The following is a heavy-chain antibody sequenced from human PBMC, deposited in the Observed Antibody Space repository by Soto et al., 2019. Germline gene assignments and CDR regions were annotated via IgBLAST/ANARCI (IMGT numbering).Heavy chain of an antibody. V-gene: IGHV4-59*01. Sequence: SETLSLTCTVSGGSISSYYWSWIRQPPGKGLEWIGYIHYSGSTNHNPSLKSRVTISVDTSKNQISLKLRSVTAADTAVYYCARVLFGRGNWFDPWGQGTLGTVS. CDR1: GGSISSYY. J-gene: IGHJ5*02. CDR2: IHYSGST. CDR3: ARVLFGRGNWFDP. D-gene: IGHD3-3*01.